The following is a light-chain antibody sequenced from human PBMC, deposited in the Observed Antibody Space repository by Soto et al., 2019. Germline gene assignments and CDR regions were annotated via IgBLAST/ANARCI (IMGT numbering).Light chain of an antibody. Sequence: QSALTQPRSVSGSPGQSVTISCTGTSSDVGGYNYVSWYQHNPGKAPKLMIFDVSARPSGVPDRFSGSKSANTASLTISGLQTGDEADYYCGTWDSSLSAWVFGGGTKLTVL. CDR1: SSDVGGYNY. CDR2: DVS. V-gene: IGLV2-11*01. CDR3: GTWDSSLSAWV. J-gene: IGLJ3*02.